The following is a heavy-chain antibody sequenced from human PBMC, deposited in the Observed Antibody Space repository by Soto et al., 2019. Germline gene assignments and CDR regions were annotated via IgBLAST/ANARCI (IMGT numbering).Heavy chain of an antibody. CDR1: GFIFSSYD. D-gene: IGHD2-8*02. CDR2: ILVGGST. Sequence: GWSLRLSCSVSGFIFSSYDMSWLRQAPGKGLEWVSTILVGGSTHYEDSVKGRFTISRDTSKNTVYLQMNSLTAGDTAVYYCAKATATGGGAFEIYGQGTMVTVSS. CDR3: AKATATGGGAFEI. J-gene: IGHJ3*02. V-gene: IGHV3-23*01.